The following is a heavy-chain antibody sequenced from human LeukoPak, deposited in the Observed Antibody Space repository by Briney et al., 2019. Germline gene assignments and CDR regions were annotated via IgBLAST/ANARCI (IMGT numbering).Heavy chain of an antibody. Sequence: GGSLRLSCAASGFTFSSYSMNWVRQAPGKGLEWVSSISSSSSYIYYADSVKGRFTISRDNAKNSLYLQMNSLRAEDTAVYYCARVRVTRTNGSGSYDFDYWGQGTLVTVSS. CDR3: ARVRVTRTNGSGSYDFDY. V-gene: IGHV3-21*01. CDR1: GFTFSSYS. CDR2: ISSSSSYI. J-gene: IGHJ4*02. D-gene: IGHD3-10*01.